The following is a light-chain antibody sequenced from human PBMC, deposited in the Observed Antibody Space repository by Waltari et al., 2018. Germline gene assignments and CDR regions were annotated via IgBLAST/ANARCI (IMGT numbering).Light chain of an antibody. V-gene: IGKV4-1*01. CDR1: LTVLYSDNNNY. J-gene: IGKJ2*01. CDR2: WAS. CDR3: QQYFGTPVT. Sequence: DIVMTQSPDSLAVSLGEKATISSKSSLTVLYSDNNNYLGWYQQKPGQPPKVLIKWASTREPGVPDRFVGSGSGTDFTLTINSLQAEDVAVYYCQQYFGTPVTFGQGTRLEIK.